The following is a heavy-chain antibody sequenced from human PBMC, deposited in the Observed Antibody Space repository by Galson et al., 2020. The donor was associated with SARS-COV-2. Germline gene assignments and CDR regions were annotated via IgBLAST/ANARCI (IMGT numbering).Heavy chain of an antibody. Sequence: SETLSLTCTVSGGSINSYYWNWIRQPPGKGLEWIGYIFYGGSTNYNPSLKSRVTMSADTSKNQFSLKLNSVTAADTAVYYCARRGGTHLYFDLWGRGTLVTVSS. CDR3: ARRGGTHLYFDL. V-gene: IGHV4-59*08. CDR1: GGSINSYY. D-gene: IGHD1-26*01. CDR2: IFYGGST. J-gene: IGHJ2*01.